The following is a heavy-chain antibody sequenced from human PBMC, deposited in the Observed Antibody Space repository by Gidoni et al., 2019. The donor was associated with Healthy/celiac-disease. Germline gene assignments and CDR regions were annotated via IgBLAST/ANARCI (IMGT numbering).Heavy chain of an antibody. D-gene: IGHD2-21*02. CDR2: INHSGST. Sequence: QVQLQQWGAGLLKPSETLSLTCAVYGGSFSGYYWSWIRQPPGKGLEWIGEINHSGSTNYNPSLKSRVTISVDTSKNQFSLKLSSVTAADTAVYYCASRVRRNPYCGGDCYTDYWGQGTLVTVSS. J-gene: IGHJ4*02. V-gene: IGHV4-34*01. CDR3: ASRVRRNPYCGGDCYTDY. CDR1: GGSFSGYY.